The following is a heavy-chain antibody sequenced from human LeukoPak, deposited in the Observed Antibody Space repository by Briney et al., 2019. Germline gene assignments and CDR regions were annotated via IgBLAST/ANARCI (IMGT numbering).Heavy chain of an antibody. Sequence: GGSLRLSCAASGFTVSSNYMSWVRQAPGKGLEWVSVIYSGGSTYYADSVKGRFTISRDNSKNTLYLQVNSLRAEDTAVYYCARSVALYYFDYWGQGTLVTVSS. V-gene: IGHV3-66*02. CDR2: IYSGGST. J-gene: IGHJ4*02. CDR3: ARSVALYYFDY. CDR1: GFTVSSNY.